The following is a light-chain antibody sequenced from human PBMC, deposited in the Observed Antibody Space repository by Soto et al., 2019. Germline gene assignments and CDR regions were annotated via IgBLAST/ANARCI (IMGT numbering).Light chain of an antibody. CDR1: QSISSY. CDR3: QQSSMTPFT. J-gene: IGKJ3*01. V-gene: IGKV1-39*01. CDR2: AAS. Sequence: DIQMTQSPSSLSASAGDSVTITCRASQSISSYLNWYQQKPGKAPKLLIYAASNLQSEVPSRFSGSGSGTDFTLTISSLQPEDFATYFCQQSSMTPFTFGPGTKVEI.